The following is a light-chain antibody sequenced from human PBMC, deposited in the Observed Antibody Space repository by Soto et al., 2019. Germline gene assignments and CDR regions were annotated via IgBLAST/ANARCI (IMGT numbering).Light chain of an antibody. CDR2: AGS. Sequence: DTEMTQSPSSLSSSVGDVVTITSRASQTINSYLNWYQHRPGKAPKLLIFAGSSLQSGVPSRFRGIGSGTDFTLTISSLQPEDFATYYCQQSYSIPTFGQGTKVDIK. CDR3: QQSYSIPT. CDR1: QTINSY. V-gene: IGKV1-39*01. J-gene: IGKJ1*01.